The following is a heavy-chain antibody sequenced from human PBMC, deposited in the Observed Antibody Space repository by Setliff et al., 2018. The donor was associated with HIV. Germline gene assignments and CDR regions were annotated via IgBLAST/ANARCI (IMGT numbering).Heavy chain of an antibody. CDR3: ARGIGRSWSLGP. V-gene: IGHV1-69*13. CDR1: GGTFSSYA. D-gene: IGHD6-13*01. Sequence: SVKVSCKASGGTFSSYAISWVRQAPGQGLEWMGGIFPIFGTSNYAQKFQGRLTITADESTSTAYMDLNSLRVEDTAVYYCARGIGRSWSLGPWGQGTLVTVSS. J-gene: IGHJ5*02. CDR2: IFPIFGTS.